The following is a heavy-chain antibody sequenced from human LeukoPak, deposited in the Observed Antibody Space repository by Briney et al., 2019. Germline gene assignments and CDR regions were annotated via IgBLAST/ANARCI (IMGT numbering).Heavy chain of an antibody. CDR3: ARGSSDYYDSSGYLY. CDR2: INPTGGST. CDR1: GYTFTSYY. D-gene: IGHD3-22*01. V-gene: IGHV1-2*06. J-gene: IGHJ4*02. Sequence: ASVKVSCKASGYTFTSYYMHWVRQAPGQGLEWMGLINPTGGSTGYAQKFQGRVTMTRDTSISTAYMELSRLRSDDTAVYYCARGSSDYYDSSGYLYWGQGTLVTVSS.